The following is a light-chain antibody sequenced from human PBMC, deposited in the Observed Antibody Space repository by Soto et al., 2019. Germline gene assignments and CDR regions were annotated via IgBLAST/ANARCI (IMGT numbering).Light chain of an antibody. CDR3: QKYNSAPLT. V-gene: IGKV1-27*01. Sequence: DIQMTQSPSSLSASLGDRVTITCRASQGIGVYLAWFQQKPGNVPRLLIYAASTLQSGVPSRFRGSGSGTDFTLTISSLQPEDVATYYCQKYNSAPLTFGGGTKVDIK. CDR1: QGIGVY. J-gene: IGKJ4*01. CDR2: AAS.